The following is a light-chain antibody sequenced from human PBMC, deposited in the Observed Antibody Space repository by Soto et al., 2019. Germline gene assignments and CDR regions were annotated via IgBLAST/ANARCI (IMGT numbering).Light chain of an antibody. Sequence: QSVLTQPASVSGSPGQSITISCTGTSSDVGNYNLVSWYQQHPGKAPKLMIYEGSKRPSGVSNRFSGSKSGNTASLTISGLHAEDEAHYYCCSYAGSSNVVFGGGTKLTVL. V-gene: IGLV2-23*01. J-gene: IGLJ2*01. CDR2: EGS. CDR3: CSYAGSSNVV. CDR1: SSDVGNYNL.